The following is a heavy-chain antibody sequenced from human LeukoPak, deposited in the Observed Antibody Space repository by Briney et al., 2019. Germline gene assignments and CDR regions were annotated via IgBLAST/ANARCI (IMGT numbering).Heavy chain of an antibody. CDR2: INHSGGT. J-gene: IGHJ4*02. V-gene: IGHV4-34*01. CDR3: ARGWVVPAAIFDY. D-gene: IGHD2-2*01. CDR1: GGSFSGYY. Sequence: SETLSLTCAVYGGSFSGYYWSWIRQPPGKGLEWIGEINHSGGTNYNPSLKSRVTISVDTSKNQFSLKLSSVTAADTAVYYCARGWVVPAAIFDYWGQGTLVTVSS.